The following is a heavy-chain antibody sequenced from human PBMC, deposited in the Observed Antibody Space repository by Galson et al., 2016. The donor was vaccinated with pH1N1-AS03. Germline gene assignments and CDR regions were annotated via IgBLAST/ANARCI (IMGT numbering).Heavy chain of an antibody. CDR3: PILYTYVFTAFAY. Sequence: SVKVSCKASGYNFINYAIHWVRQAPGQSLEWMGRISPGNGNTQFSQKFQGKVTLTRDTSATTAYMELSSLRSEDPVVSYCPILYTYVFTAFAYWAREPWSPSPQ. CDR2: ISPGNGNT. D-gene: IGHD5-18*01. V-gene: IGHV1-3*01. J-gene: IGHJ4*02. CDR1: GYNFINYA.